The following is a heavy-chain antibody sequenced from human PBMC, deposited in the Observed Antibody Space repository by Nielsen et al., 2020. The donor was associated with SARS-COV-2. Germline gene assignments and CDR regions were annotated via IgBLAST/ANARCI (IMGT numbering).Heavy chain of an antibody. CDR2: ISYDGSNK. D-gene: IGHD2-15*01. J-gene: IGHJ4*02. CDR3: AKDRRPKGCSGGSCYSVLGY. Sequence: GGSLRLSCAASGFTFSSYGMHWVRQAPGKGLEWVAVISYDGSNKYYADSVKGRFTISRDNSKNTLYLQMNSLRAEDTAVYYCAKDRRPKGCSGGSCYSVLGYWGQGTLVTVSS. V-gene: IGHV3-30*18. CDR1: GFTFSSYG.